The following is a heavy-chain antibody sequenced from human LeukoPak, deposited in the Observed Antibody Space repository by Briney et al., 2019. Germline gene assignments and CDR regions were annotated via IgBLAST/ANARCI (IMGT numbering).Heavy chain of an antibody. CDR3: ANSIAAAGTGLPYYYYGMDV. CDR1: GYTFTGYY. D-gene: IGHD6-13*01. CDR2: INPNSCGT. V-gene: IGHV1-2*02. Sequence: GASVKVSCKASGYTFTGYYMHWVRQAPGQGLEWMGWINPNSCGTNYAQKFQGRVTMTRDTSISTAYMELSRLRSDDTAVYYCANSIAAAGTGLPYYYYGMDVWGQGTTVTVSS. J-gene: IGHJ6*02.